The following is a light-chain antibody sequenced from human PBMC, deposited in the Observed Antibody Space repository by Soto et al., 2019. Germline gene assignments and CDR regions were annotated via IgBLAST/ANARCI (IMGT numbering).Light chain of an antibody. CDR3: TSFTTTRFYV. Sequence: QSALTQPPSASGSPGQSLTVSCTGTSSDIGGYNFVSWYQQHPGKAPKLLIYEVNKRPSGVPDRFSGSKSGNTASLTVSGLQPEDEADYYCTSFTTTRFYVFGPGTTLTVL. CDR1: SSDIGGYNF. V-gene: IGLV2-8*01. CDR2: EVN. J-gene: IGLJ1*01.